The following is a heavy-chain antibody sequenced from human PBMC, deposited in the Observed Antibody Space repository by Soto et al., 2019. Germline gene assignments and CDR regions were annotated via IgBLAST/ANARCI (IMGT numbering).Heavy chain of an antibody. CDR2: IYGGGGT. V-gene: IGHV3-53*02. CDR1: GFTVSGNY. D-gene: IGHD1-26*01. J-gene: IGHJ3*01. Sequence: EVQLVETGGGFIQSGGSLRLSCAASGFTVSGNYMSWVRQAPGQGLELVSVIYGGGGTYYADSVRGRFTIPRNNSNNALYLQMNSLRAEDTAVYYCAKVIVGGHDAFDFWGQGTMVTVSS. CDR3: AKVIVGGHDAFDF.